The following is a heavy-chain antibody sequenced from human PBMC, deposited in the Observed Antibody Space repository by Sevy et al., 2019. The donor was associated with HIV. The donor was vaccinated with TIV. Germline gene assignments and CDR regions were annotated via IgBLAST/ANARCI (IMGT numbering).Heavy chain of an antibody. Sequence: GGSLRLSCIGSGFSFSYYGIHWVRQAPGKGLDWVALISHDGINEYYADSVKGRFTISRDNSKNTVYLEMNSLRNEDTAICFGANAYSGSYSHSYLNALDVWGQGTTVTVSS. V-gene: IGHV3-30*18. CDR2: ISHDGINE. J-gene: IGHJ6*02. CDR3: ANAYSGSYSHSYLNALDV. D-gene: IGHD1-26*01. CDR1: GFSFSYYG.